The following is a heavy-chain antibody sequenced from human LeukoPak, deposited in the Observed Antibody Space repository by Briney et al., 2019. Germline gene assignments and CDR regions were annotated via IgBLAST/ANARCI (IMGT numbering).Heavy chain of an antibody. J-gene: IGHJ4*02. CDR1: GEPFNGYY. Sequence: SETLSLTCAVYGEPFNGYYWNWIRQSPGKGLEWIGEINHSGSTNYNPSLKSRVTISVDTSKNQFSLKLNSVTAADTAVYYCASRYFCSSTSCYTFDYWGQGTLVSVSS. CDR2: INHSGST. CDR3: ASRYFCSSTSCYTFDY. V-gene: IGHV4-34*01. D-gene: IGHD2-2*02.